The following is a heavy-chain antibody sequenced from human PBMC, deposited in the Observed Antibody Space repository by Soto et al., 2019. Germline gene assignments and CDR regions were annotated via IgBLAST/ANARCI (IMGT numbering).Heavy chain of an antibody. J-gene: IGHJ4*02. D-gene: IGHD3-22*01. CDR1: GFTFSSYS. Sequence: GGSPRLSCAASGFTFSSYSMNWVRQAPGKGLEWVSSISSSSSYIYCADSVKGRFTISRDNAKNSLYLQMNSLRAEDTAVYFCARAPYYDDSRGYYAYWGQGTLVTVSS. V-gene: IGHV3-21*01. CDR2: ISSSSSYI. CDR3: ARAPYYDDSRGYYAY.